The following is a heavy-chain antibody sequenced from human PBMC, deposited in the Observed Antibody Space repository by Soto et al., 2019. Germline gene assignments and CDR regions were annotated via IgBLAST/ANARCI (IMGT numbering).Heavy chain of an antibody. D-gene: IGHD2-15*01. CDR2: INGDGSST. CDR3: ARLYCSGGGCSDY. J-gene: IGHJ4*02. CDR1: GFTFSSYW. Sequence: GGSLRLSCAASGFTFSSYWMHWVRQAPGKGLVWVSRINGDGSSTTYADSVKGRFTISRDNAKNTLYLQMNSLRAEDTAVYYCARLYCSGGGCSDYWAQGTLVTVSS. V-gene: IGHV3-74*01.